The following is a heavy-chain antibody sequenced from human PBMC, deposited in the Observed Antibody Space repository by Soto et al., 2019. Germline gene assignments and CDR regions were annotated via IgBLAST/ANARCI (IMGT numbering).Heavy chain of an antibody. CDR1: GGSITSGTYY. D-gene: IGHD2-2*01. Sequence: SETLSLTCAVSGGSITSGTYYWVWIRQPPGKGLEWLGSIYYSGSTYYNPPLKSRVSISVDTSKNQFSLKLSSVTAADTAVYFCASYNIVAVAIDYWGQGTLVTVS. J-gene: IGHJ4*02. V-gene: IGHV4-39*01. CDR3: ASYNIVAVAIDY. CDR2: IYYSGST.